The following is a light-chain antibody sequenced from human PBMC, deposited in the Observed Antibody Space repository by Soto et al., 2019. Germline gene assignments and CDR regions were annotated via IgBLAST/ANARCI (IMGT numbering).Light chain of an antibody. CDR2: AAS. J-gene: IGKJ1*01. CDR1: QGISNY. V-gene: IGKV1-27*01. Sequence: DIPMTQSPSSLSASVGDRVTITCRASQGISNYLAWYQQKPGKVPKLLIYAASTLQSGVPSRFSGSGSGTDFTLTISSLQPEDVATYSCQKYNSAPWTFGQGPKLEIK. CDR3: QKYNSAPWT.